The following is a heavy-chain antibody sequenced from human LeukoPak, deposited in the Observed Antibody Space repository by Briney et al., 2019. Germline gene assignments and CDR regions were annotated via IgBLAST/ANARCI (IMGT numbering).Heavy chain of an antibody. V-gene: IGHV4-61*01. CDR1: GGSVSSGTYY. J-gene: IGHJ4*02. Sequence: SGTLSLTCTVSGGSVSSGTYYWSWIRQPPGKGLEWIGYIYYTGSTNYNPSLKSRLTISVDTSKNQFPLKLSSVTAADTAVYYCARRGGSGRSFDYWGQGTLVTVPS. D-gene: IGHD3-10*01. CDR2: IYYTGST. CDR3: ARRGGSGRSFDY.